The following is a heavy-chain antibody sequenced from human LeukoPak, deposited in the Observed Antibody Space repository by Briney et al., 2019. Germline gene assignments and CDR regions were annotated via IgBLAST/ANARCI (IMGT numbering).Heavy chain of an antibody. CDR3: ARDSIIYYDSSGHDAFDI. Sequence: GGSLRLSCAASGFTFSSYSMNWVRQAPGKGLEWVSYISSSSSTIYYADSVKGRSTISRDNAKNSLYLQMNSLRAEDTAVYYCARDSIIYYDSSGHDAFDIWGQGTMVTVSS. J-gene: IGHJ3*02. D-gene: IGHD3-22*01. V-gene: IGHV3-48*04. CDR1: GFTFSSYS. CDR2: ISSSSSTI.